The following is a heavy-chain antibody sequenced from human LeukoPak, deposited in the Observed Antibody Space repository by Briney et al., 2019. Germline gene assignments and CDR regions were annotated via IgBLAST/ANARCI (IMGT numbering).Heavy chain of an antibody. CDR1: GYTFTSYG. J-gene: IGHJ5*02. CDR3: ARDRYYDILTGYYSNWFDP. Sequence: ASVKVSCKASGYTFTSYGISWVRQAPGQGLEWMEWISAYNGNTNYAQKLQGRVTMTTDTSTSTAYMELRSLRSDDTAVYYCARDRYYDILTGYYSNWFDPWGQGTLVTVSS. CDR2: ISAYNGNT. D-gene: IGHD3-9*01. V-gene: IGHV1-18*01.